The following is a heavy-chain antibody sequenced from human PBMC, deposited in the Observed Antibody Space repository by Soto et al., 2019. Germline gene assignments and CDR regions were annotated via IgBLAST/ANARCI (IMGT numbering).Heavy chain of an antibody. V-gene: IGHV3-11*01. CDR3: ARVSRLWLSVRYGMDV. CDR2: ISSSGSTI. J-gene: IGHJ6*02. Sequence: QVQLVESGGGLVKPGGSLRLSCAASGFTFSDYYMSWIRQAPGKGLEWVSYISSSGSTIYYADPVKGRFTISRDNAKNSLYLQMNSLRAEDTAVYYCARVSRLWLSVRYGMDVWGQGTTVTVSS. CDR1: GFTFSDYY. D-gene: IGHD6-19*01.